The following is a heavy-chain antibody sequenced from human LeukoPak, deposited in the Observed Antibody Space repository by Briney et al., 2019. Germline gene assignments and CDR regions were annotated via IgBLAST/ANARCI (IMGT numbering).Heavy chain of an antibody. D-gene: IGHD2-15*01. Sequence: GGSLRLSCAASEFTFSGYAMSWVRQAPGKGLEWVSAISDSGTTTIYADSVKGRFTISRDNSKNTLSLQMNSLRAEDTALYYCARGASSLAFDIWGQGTMVTVSS. V-gene: IGHV3-23*01. CDR3: ARGASSLAFDI. CDR1: EFTFSGYA. J-gene: IGHJ3*02. CDR2: ISDSGTTT.